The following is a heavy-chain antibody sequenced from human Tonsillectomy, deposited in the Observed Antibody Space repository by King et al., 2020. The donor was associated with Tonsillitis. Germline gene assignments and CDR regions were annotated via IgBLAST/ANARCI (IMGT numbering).Heavy chain of an antibody. CDR1: GGSFSGYY. J-gene: IGHJ4*02. CDR2: INHSGST. Sequence: VQLQQWGAGLLKPSETLSLTCAVYGGSFSGYYWSWIRQPPGKGLEWIGEINHSGSTNYNPSLKSRVTISVDTSKNQFSLKLSSVTAADTAVYSCARGQIVYGSGSYYPGFVYWGQGTLVTVSS. D-gene: IGHD3-10*01. V-gene: IGHV4-34*01. CDR3: ARGQIVYGSGSYYPGFVY.